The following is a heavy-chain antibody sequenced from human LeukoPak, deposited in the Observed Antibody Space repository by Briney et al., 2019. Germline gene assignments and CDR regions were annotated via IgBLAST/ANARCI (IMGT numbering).Heavy chain of an antibody. J-gene: IGHJ4*02. Sequence: PSETLSLICDVSGGSITSTSYYWAWIRQPPGKGLEWIGTISYSGSIYYNPSLKSRVTISADTSKNQFSLKLSSVTATDTAIYYCARHPYYYDSSGSVLLDGLDYWGQGTLVTVSS. CDR2: ISYSGSI. D-gene: IGHD3-22*01. CDR3: ARHPYYYDSSGSVLLDGLDY. V-gene: IGHV4-39*01. CDR1: GGSITSTSYY.